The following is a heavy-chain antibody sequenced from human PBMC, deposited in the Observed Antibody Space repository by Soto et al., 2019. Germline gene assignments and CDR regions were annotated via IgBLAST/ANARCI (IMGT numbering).Heavy chain of an antibody. V-gene: IGHV1-3*05. Sequence: QVQLVQSGAEEKKPGASVKVSCKASGYTFTSYAMHWVRQAPGQRLKWMGWINAGNGNTKYSQKFQGRVTITRDTSATTAYMELSILRSEATAVYFFPSVSVYYSFADYCGQGTLVTVSS. CDR1: GYTFTSYA. CDR2: INAGNGNT. D-gene: IGHD3-22*01. CDR3: PSVSVYYSFADY. J-gene: IGHJ4*02.